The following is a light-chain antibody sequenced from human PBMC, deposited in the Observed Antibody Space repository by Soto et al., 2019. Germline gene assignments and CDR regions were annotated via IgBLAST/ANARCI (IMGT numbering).Light chain of an antibody. CDR2: GAS. Sequence: EIVLTQSPGTLSLSPGERATLSCRASHSITSNYLAWYQRKPGQAPRLLIYGASTRATGIPDRFSGSGTGTDFTLTISRLEPEDFAVYYCQQYANSPPYTFGQGTKLEIK. CDR3: QQYANSPPYT. CDR1: HSITSNY. J-gene: IGKJ2*01. V-gene: IGKV3-20*01.